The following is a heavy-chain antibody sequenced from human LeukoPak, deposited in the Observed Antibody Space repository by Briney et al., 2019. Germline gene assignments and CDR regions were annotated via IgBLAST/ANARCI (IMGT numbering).Heavy chain of an antibody. Sequence: SETLSLTCTVSGGSISSGSHYWTWIRQPAEKGLEWVGHIYSSGTTNYNPSLVGRTTISIDSSKNQFSLKLSSVTAADTAVYYCARGHPPTKYSSGWTGPDPWGQGTLVTVSS. CDR3: ARGHPPTKYSSGWTGPDP. CDR2: IYSSGTT. V-gene: IGHV4-61*09. J-gene: IGHJ5*02. CDR1: GGSISSGSHY. D-gene: IGHD6-19*01.